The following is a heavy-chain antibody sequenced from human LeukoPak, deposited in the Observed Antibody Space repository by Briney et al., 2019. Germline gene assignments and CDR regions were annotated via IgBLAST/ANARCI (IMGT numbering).Heavy chain of an antibody. CDR3: ARDFFGLGGIDY. CDR2: IYYSGST. CDR1: GGSIRSSSYY. V-gene: IGHV4-39*02. Sequence: SETLSLTCTVSGGSIRSSSYYWGWIRQPPGKGQEWIGSIYYSGSTYYNPSLKSRVTIYVDTSKNRFALRLDSVTAADTAVYYCARDFFGLGGIDYWGQGALVIVSS. J-gene: IGHJ4*02. D-gene: IGHD3-16*01.